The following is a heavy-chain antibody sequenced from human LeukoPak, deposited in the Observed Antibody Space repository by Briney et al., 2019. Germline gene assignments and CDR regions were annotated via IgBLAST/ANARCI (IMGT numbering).Heavy chain of an antibody. CDR3: ARGGGLDV. CDR2: INHNGNVN. J-gene: IGHJ6*02. V-gene: IGHV3-7*03. D-gene: IGHD3-16*01. Sequence: TGGSLRLSCTASGLTLSNYWMNWARQAPGKGLEWVASINHNGNVNYYVDSVKGRFTISRDNAKNSLYLQMSNLRAEDTAVYFCARGGGLDVWGQGATVTVSS. CDR1: GLTLSNYW.